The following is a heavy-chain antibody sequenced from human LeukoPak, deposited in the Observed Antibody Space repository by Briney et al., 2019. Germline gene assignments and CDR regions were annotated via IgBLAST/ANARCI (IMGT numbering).Heavy chain of an antibody. Sequence: GESLKISCKGSGYSFTSYRIGWVRQMPGKGLEWMGITYPGDSDTRYSPSFQGQVTISADKSISTAYLQWSSLKASDTAMYYCARRKLGYCSGGSCYYFDYWGQGTLVTVSS. CDR2: TYPGDSDT. J-gene: IGHJ4*02. CDR1: GYSFTSYR. CDR3: ARRKLGYCSGGSCYYFDY. V-gene: IGHV5-51*01. D-gene: IGHD2-15*01.